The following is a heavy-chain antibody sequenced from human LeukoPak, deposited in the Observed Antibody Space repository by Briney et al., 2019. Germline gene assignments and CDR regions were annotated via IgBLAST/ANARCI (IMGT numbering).Heavy chain of an antibody. V-gene: IGHV3-30-3*01. CDR2: ISYDGSNK. D-gene: IGHD6-6*01. CDR1: GFSFSRYA. CDR3: ARPRGPYSSSPNTFDY. J-gene: IGHJ4*02. Sequence: GGSLRLSCAASGFSFSRYAMHWVRQAPGKGLEWVAVISYDGSNKYYADSVKGRFTISGDNSKNTLYLQMNSLRAEDTAVYYCARPRGPYSSSPNTFDYWGQGTLVTVSS.